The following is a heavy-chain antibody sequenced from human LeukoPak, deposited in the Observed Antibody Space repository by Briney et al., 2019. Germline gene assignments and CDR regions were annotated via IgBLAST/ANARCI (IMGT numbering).Heavy chain of an antibody. Sequence: ASVKVSCKASGYTFNTNGLNWVRQAPGQGLQWMGWINANTGCTNYAQIFQGRVTMTTDTSTSTAYLELTSLTSDDTAIYYCARDWAYDSSGRNGMDVWGQGTTVTVSS. CDR3: ARDWAYDSSGRNGMDV. D-gene: IGHD3-22*01. CDR2: INANTGCT. V-gene: IGHV1-18*01. CDR1: GYTFNTNG. J-gene: IGHJ6*02.